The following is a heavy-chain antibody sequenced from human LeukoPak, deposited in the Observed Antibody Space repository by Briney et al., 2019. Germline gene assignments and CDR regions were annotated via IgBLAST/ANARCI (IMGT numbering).Heavy chain of an antibody. V-gene: IGHV1-18*01. CDR1: GYTFTSYG. Sequence: ASVKVSCKASGYTFTSYGISWVRQAPGQGLEWMGWISAYNGNTDYAQKLQGRVTMTTDTSTSTAYMELRSLRSDDTAVYYCARGRRGYSGYDRGYYSYMDVWGKGTTVTISS. J-gene: IGHJ6*03. CDR3: ARGRRGYSGYDRGYYSYMDV. CDR2: ISAYNGNT. D-gene: IGHD5-12*01.